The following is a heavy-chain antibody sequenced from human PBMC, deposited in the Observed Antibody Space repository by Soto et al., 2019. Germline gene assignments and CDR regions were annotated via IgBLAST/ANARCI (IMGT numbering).Heavy chain of an antibody. D-gene: IGHD2-2*02. V-gene: IGHV4-31*03. J-gene: IGHJ6*02. Sequence: SETLSLTCTVSGGSISSGGYYWSWIRQHPGKGLEWIGYIYYSGSTYYNPSLKSRVTISVDTSKNQFSLKLRSVIVADTAVYHCARFVRSCSGTTCYTRADLWGQGTTVNVSS. CDR1: GGSISSGGYY. CDR2: IYYSGST. CDR3: ARFVRSCSGTTCYTRADL.